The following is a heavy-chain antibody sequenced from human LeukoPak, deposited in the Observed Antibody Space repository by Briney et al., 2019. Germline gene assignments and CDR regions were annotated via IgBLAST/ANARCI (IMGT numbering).Heavy chain of an antibody. J-gene: IGHJ4*02. CDR3: ARDPGDTDWYNFDF. CDR1: GGSLSGHF. V-gene: IGHV4-59*11. CDR2: IHSSGST. D-gene: IGHD3-9*01. Sequence: LDTLSLTCTVSGGSLSGHFWSWFRRPPGKGLENIGYIHSSGSTNYNPSYKSRVTVFLEMSKNQFSLSLSSVTAADTAVYYCARDPGDTDWYNFDFWGQGILVTVSS.